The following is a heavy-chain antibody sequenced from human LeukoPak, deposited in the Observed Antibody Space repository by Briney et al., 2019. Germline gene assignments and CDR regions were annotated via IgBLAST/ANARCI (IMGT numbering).Heavy chain of an antibody. CDR3: ASGNIRAESAMRPSSSWLFDY. J-gene: IGHJ4*02. D-gene: IGHD6-13*01. Sequence: SETLSLTCAVYGGSFSGYYWSWIRQPPGKGLEWIGEINHSGSTNYNPSLKSRVTISVDRSKNQFSLKLSSVTAADTAVYYWASGNIRAESAMRPSSSWLFDYWGQGTLVTVSS. V-gene: IGHV4-34*01. CDR1: GGSFSGYY. CDR2: INHSGST.